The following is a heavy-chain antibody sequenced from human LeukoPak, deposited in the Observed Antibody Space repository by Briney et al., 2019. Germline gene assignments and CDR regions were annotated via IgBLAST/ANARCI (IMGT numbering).Heavy chain of an antibody. Sequence: ASVTVSCKTSGYTFTDYYIHWVRQAPGQGLEGMGWINPNSGETNSAQKFQCRVTMTGDTSISTAYMELRRVTSDDTAVYYCARDRDYSNTERGFDYWGQGTLVTVSS. J-gene: IGHJ4*02. CDR1: GYTFTDYY. CDR3: ARDRDYSNTERGFDY. D-gene: IGHD4-11*01. CDR2: INPNSGET. V-gene: IGHV1-2*02.